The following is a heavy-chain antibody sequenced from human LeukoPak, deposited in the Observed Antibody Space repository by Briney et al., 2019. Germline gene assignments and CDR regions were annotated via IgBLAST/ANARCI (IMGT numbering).Heavy chain of an antibody. CDR1: GGSFSGYY. Sequence: SETLSLTCAVYGGSFSGYYWSWIRQPPGKGLEWIGEINHSGSTNYNPSLKSRVTISVDTSKNQFSLKLSSVTAADTAVYYCARSGVWDFDYWGQGTLVTVSS. D-gene: IGHD3-16*01. V-gene: IGHV4-34*01. CDR2: INHSGST. CDR3: ARSGVWDFDY. J-gene: IGHJ4*02.